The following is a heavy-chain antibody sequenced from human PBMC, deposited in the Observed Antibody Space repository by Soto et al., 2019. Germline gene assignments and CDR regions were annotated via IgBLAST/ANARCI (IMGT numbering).Heavy chain of an antibody. CDR1: GFTFSSYG. Sequence: QVQLVESGGGVVQPVRSLRLSCAASGFTFSSYGMHWVRQAPVKGLEWVAVIWYDGSNKYYADSVKGRFTISRDNSKNTLYLQMNSLRAEDTAVYYCARSGTYYDFWSGYYFDYWGQGTLVTVSS. CDR3: ARSGTYYDFWSGYYFDY. V-gene: IGHV3-33*01. J-gene: IGHJ4*02. D-gene: IGHD3-3*01. CDR2: IWYDGSNK.